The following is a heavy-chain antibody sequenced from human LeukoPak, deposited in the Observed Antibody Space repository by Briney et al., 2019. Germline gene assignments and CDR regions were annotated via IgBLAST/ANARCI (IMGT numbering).Heavy chain of an antibody. CDR1: GYTFTSYD. CDR2: MNPNSGNT. Sequence: TSVKVSCKASGYTFTSYDINWVRQATGQGLEWMGWMNPNSGNTGYAQKFQGRVTMTRNTSISTAYMELSSLRSEDTAVYYCAGALGIVVVISAYWGQGTLVTVSS. J-gene: IGHJ4*02. D-gene: IGHD3-22*01. CDR3: AGALGIVVVISAY. V-gene: IGHV1-8*01.